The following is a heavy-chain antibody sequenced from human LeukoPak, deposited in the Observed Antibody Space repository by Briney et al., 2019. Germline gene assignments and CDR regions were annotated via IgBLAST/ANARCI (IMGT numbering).Heavy chain of an antibody. CDR2: IIPIFCTA. D-gene: IGHD3-3*01. V-gene: IGHV1-69*05. J-gene: IGHJ4*02. Sequence: SVKVSCKASGGTFSSYAISWVRQAPGQGLEWMGRIIPIFCTANYAQKFQGRVTITTDESTSTAYMELSSLRSEDTAVYYCARDLRVDDFWSGCHSPFDYWGQGTLVTVSS. CDR1: GGTFSSYA. CDR3: ARDLRVDDFWSGCHSPFDY.